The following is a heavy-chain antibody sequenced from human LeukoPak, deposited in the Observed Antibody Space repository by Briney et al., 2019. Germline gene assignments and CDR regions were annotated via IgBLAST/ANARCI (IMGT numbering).Heavy chain of an antibody. CDR2: IYPYDSET. CDR1: GYSFTGFW. D-gene: IGHD1-1*01. Sequence: KGGESLKISCKASGYSFTGFWIGWVRQMPGKGLEWMGIIYPYDSETRYSPSFQGQVTISADKSISTAYLQWSSLKASDTAMYYCARHIGYGAWNPDYWGQGTLVTVSS. CDR3: ARHIGYGAWNPDY. V-gene: IGHV5-51*01. J-gene: IGHJ4*02.